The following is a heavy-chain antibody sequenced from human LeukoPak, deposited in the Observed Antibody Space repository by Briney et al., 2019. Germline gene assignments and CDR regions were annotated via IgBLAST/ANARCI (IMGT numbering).Heavy chain of an antibody. Sequence: GGSLRLSCTASGFTFTSYGMHWVRQAPGKGLEWVAFIRSDGNNKFYADSLKGRFTVSRGNSRNNVYLQMNSLRIEDTAVYHCARDTGDYYDSSGHYYAGWFDPWGQGTLVTVSS. CDR3: ARDTGDYYDSSGHYYAGWFDP. CDR1: GFTFTSYG. CDR2: IRSDGNNK. J-gene: IGHJ5*02. V-gene: IGHV3-30*02. D-gene: IGHD3-22*01.